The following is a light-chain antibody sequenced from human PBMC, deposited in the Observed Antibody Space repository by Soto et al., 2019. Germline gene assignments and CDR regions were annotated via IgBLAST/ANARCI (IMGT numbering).Light chain of an antibody. CDR1: QSVLYRSNNKNY. J-gene: IGKJ1*01. CDR2: WAS. V-gene: IGKV4-1*01. Sequence: DIVMTQSPDSLAVSLGERATINCKSSQSVLYRSNNKNYLAWYQQKPGQPPKLLIYWASTRESGVPDRFSGSGSGSDFTLTISSLQAEDVAFYYCQQYYSTPRTFGQGTKVEFK. CDR3: QQYYSTPRT.